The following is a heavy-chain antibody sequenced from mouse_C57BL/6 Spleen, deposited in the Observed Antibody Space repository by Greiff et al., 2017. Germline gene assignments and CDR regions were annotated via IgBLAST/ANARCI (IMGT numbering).Heavy chain of an antibody. CDR2: IRLKSDNYAT. CDR1: GFTFSNYW. Sequence: EVHLVESGGGLVQPGGSMKLSCVASGFTFSNYWMNWVRQSPEKGLEWVAQIRLKSDNYATHYAESVKGRFTISRDDSKSSVYLQMNNLRAEDTGIYYCTGPITPNYWGQGTTLTVSS. D-gene: IGHD1-1*01. J-gene: IGHJ2*01. CDR3: TGPITPNY. V-gene: IGHV6-3*01.